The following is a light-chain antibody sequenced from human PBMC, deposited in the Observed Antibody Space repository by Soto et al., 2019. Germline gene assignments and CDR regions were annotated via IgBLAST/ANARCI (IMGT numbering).Light chain of an antibody. CDR1: SSNIGSNT. CDR3: AAWDDSLNGHYV. CDR2: SNY. Sequence: QSVLTQPPSASGTPGQRVTISCSGSSSNIGSNTVNWYQHLPGTAPKLLIYSNYQRPSGVPDRFSGSKSGTSASLVISGLQSEDEADYYCAAWDDSLNGHYVFGTGTKVIVL. V-gene: IGLV1-44*01. J-gene: IGLJ1*01.